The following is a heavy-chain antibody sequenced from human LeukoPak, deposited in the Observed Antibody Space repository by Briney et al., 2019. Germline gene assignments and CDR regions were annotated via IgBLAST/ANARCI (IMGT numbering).Heavy chain of an antibody. D-gene: IGHD1-26*01. Sequence: QPGGSLRLSCAASGFTFSNYDMNWVRQAPGKGLEWVSSISSSSSTKYYADSVKGRFTISRDNADNSLYLQVASLRDEDTAIYYCARMRGPTTGALDIWGPGTMVAVSS. CDR3: ARMRGPTTGALDI. J-gene: IGHJ3*02. CDR2: ISSSSSTK. CDR1: GFTFSNYD. V-gene: IGHV3-48*02.